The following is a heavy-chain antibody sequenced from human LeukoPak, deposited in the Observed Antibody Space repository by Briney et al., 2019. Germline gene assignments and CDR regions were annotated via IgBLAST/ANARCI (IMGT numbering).Heavy chain of an antibody. CDR2: IRSDSDLT. J-gene: IGHJ4*02. D-gene: IGHD3-22*01. Sequence: GGSLRLSCAASGFTFSTYAMTWVRQAPGQGLEWVSDIRSDSDLTYYADSVKGRFTISRDNSKNTLYLQMNSLRAEDTAVYHCARYYDEGGYYGRLDYWGQGTLVTVSS. CDR3: ARYYDEGGYYGRLDY. CDR1: GFTFSTYA. V-gene: IGHV3-23*01.